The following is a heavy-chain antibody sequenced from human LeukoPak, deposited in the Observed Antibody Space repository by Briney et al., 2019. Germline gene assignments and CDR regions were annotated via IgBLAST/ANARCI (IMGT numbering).Heavy chain of an antibody. Sequence: GASVKVSCKASGYTFTGYYMHWVRQAPGQGLEWVGWINPNSGGTNYAQKFQGRVTMTRDTSISTAYMELSSLRSEDTAVYYCARARPSYGSGSYNNWFDPWGQGTLVTVSS. V-gene: IGHV1-2*02. CDR3: ARARPSYGSGSYNNWFDP. CDR1: GYTFTGYY. CDR2: INPNSGGT. J-gene: IGHJ5*02. D-gene: IGHD3-10*01.